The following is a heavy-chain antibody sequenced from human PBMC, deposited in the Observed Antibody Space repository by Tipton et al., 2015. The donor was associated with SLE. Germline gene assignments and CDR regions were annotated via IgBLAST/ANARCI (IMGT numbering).Heavy chain of an antibody. CDR2: ISAYNGNT. CDR1: GYTFTSYG. D-gene: IGHD3-3*01. J-gene: IGHJ6*03. V-gene: IGHV1-18*01. CDR3: ARVDYDFWSGSTAWYYMDV. Sequence: QLVQSGPEVKKPGASVKVSCKASGYTFTSYGISWVRQAPGQGLEWMGWISAYNGNTNYAQKLHDRVTMTTDTSTSTAYMELRSLRSDDSAVYSCARVDYDFWSGSTAWYYMDVWGKGSAVTVSS.